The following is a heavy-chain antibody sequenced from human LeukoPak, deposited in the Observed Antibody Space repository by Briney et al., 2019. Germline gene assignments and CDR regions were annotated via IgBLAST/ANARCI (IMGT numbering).Heavy chain of an antibody. Sequence: LGESLKISCKGSGYIFTSYCIGGVRQMPGKGREWMGIIYPGDSDTIYTPSFQGQVTSSADKSISTAYLQWRSLKASDTAMYYCARPMVEMATVGPFDIWGQGTMVTVSS. CDR3: ARPMVEMATVGPFDI. J-gene: IGHJ3*02. V-gene: IGHV5-51*01. D-gene: IGHD5-24*01. CDR1: GYIFTSYC. CDR2: IYPGDSDT.